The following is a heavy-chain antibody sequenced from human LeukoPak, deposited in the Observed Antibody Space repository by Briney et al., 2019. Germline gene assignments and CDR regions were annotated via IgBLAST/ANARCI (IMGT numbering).Heavy chain of an antibody. CDR1: GFTFSSYG. V-gene: IGHV3-33*01. D-gene: IGHD6-13*01. CDR2: IWYDGSNK. CDR3: AGSSSLTLAFDY. J-gene: IGHJ4*02. Sequence: PGGSLRLSCAASGFTFSSYGMHWVRQAPGKGLEWVAVIWYDGSNKYYADSVKGRFTISRDNSKNTLYLQMNSLRAEDTAVYYCAGSSSLTLAFDYWGQGTLVTVSS.